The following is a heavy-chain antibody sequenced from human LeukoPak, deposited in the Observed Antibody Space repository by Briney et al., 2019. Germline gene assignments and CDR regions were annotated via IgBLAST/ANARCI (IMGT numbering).Heavy chain of an antibody. Sequence: GGSLRLSCAASGFTFSSYDMHWVRQATGKGLEWVSAIGTAGDTYYPGSVKGRFTISRDSSNNMLYLQMNSLRAEDTAVYYCAKDHGRSGQPGDWFDPWGQGTLVTVSS. D-gene: IGHD3-22*01. CDR2: IGTAGDT. CDR1: GFTFSSYD. V-gene: IGHV3-13*01. CDR3: AKDHGRSGQPGDWFDP. J-gene: IGHJ5*02.